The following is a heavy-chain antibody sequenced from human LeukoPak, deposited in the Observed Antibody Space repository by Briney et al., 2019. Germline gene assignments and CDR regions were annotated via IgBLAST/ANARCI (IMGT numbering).Heavy chain of an antibody. Sequence: ASVKVSCKASGYTFYSYGLSWVRQAPGQGLEWMGWISAYNGNTNYAQKLQGRVTMTTDTSTSTAYMELRSLRSDDMAVYYCATGLPGWYYYDSSGYERAGIDYWGQGTLVTVSS. CDR2: ISAYNGNT. CDR3: ATGLPGWYYYDSSGYERAGIDY. D-gene: IGHD3-22*01. J-gene: IGHJ4*02. CDR1: GYTFYSYG. V-gene: IGHV1-18*03.